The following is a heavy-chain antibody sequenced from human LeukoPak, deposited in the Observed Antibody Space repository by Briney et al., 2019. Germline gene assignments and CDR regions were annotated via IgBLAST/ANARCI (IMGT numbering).Heavy chain of an antibody. J-gene: IGHJ4*02. V-gene: IGHV3-23*01. Sequence: GGSLRLSRAASGFTFSTYAMTWVRQAPGKGLEWVSGISAGGDRTYYADSVKGRFTISRDNSKNTLYLQMNSLRAEDTAEYYCARSTVGTSCCTAVDYWGQGTLVTVSS. CDR1: GFTFSTYA. CDR3: ARSTVGTSCCTAVDY. CDR2: ISAGGDRT. D-gene: IGHD1-26*01.